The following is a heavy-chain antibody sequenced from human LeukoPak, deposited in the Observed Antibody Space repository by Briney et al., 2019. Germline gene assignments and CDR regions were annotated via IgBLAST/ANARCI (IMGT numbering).Heavy chain of an antibody. CDR2: IYYCGST. CDR1: GGSISSYY. CDR3: AGVVVAATNYYYYYGMDV. Sequence: SETLSLTCTVSGGSISSYYWSWIRQPPRKGLEWIGYIYYCGSTNYNPSLKSQVTISIDTSKNQFSLKLSSVTAADTAVYYCAGVVVAATNYYYYYGMDVWGQGTTVTVSS. J-gene: IGHJ6*02. V-gene: IGHV4-59*01. D-gene: IGHD2-15*01.